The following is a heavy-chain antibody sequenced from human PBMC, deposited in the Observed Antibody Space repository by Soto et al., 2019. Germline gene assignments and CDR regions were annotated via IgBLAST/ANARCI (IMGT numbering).Heavy chain of an antibody. J-gene: IGHJ1*01. CDR3: AKAGNWELLAVVQH. V-gene: IGHV3-30*18. CDR2: ISYDGSNK. D-gene: IGHD1-26*01. Sequence: PGGSLRLSCAASGFTFSSDGMHWVRQAPGKGLEWVAVISYDGSNKYYADSVKGRFTISRDNSKNTLYLQMNSLRAEDTAVYYCAKAGNWELLAVVQHWGQGTLVTVSS. CDR1: GFTFSSDG.